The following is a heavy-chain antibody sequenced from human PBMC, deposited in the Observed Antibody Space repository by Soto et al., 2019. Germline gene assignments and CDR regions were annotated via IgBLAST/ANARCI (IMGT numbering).Heavy chain of an antibody. CDR2: IIPMFGTP. J-gene: IGHJ4*02. D-gene: IGHD1-26*01. Sequence: QVQLVQSGAEVKKPGSSVKVSCKASGDAFTNYIFDWVRQAPGQGLEWMGGIIPMFGTPKYAQTFQDRVTIPADDSTGTAYLELTSLRFDDTAVYYCARGRDQPPVGLYFDSWGEGTRVTVSS. V-gene: IGHV1-69*01. CDR3: ARGRDQPPVGLYFDS. CDR1: GDAFTNYI.